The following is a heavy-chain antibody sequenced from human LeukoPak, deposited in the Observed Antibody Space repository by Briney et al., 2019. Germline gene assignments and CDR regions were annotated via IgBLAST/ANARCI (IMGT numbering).Heavy chain of an antibody. CDR1: GFTFSSYA. J-gene: IGHJ5*01. V-gene: IGHV3-23*01. Sequence: GGSLRLSCVVSGFTFSSYAMSWVRQAPGKGLEWVSTISSSGSSIYHADSVKDRFTISRDNSKNTLYLQMNSLRAEDTAVYYCARGPYSSNLFNWFDSWGQGTLVTVSS. CDR3: ARGPYSSNLFNWFDS. CDR2: ISSSGSSI. D-gene: IGHD6-13*01.